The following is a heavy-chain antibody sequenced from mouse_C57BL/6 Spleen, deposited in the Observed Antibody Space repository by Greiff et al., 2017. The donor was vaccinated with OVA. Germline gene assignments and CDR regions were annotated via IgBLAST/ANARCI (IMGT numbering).Heavy chain of an antibody. CDR2: ISSGGSYT. CDR3: ARHYGNYEAWFAY. V-gene: IGHV5-6*01. D-gene: IGHD2-1*01. CDR1: GFTFSSYG. J-gene: IGHJ3*01. Sequence: EVMLVESGGDLVKPGGSLKLSCAASGFTFSSYGMSWVRQTPDKRLEWVATISSGGSYTYYPDSVKGRFTISRDNAKNTLYLQMSSLKSEDTAMYYCARHYGNYEAWFAYGGQGTLVTVSA.